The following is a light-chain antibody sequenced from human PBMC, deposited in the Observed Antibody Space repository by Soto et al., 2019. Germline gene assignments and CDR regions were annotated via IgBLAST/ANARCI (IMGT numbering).Light chain of an antibody. CDR3: QSYDTSLSAWV. CDR1: SSNIGAGYD. J-gene: IGLJ3*02. Sequence: QSVLTQPPSVSGAPGQRVTISCTGGSSNIGAGYDVHWYRQFPGTAPKLLVYGNNNRPSGISDRFSASKSGSSASLAITGLQAEDEADYYCQSYDTSLSAWVFGGGTKLTAL. V-gene: IGLV1-40*01. CDR2: GNN.